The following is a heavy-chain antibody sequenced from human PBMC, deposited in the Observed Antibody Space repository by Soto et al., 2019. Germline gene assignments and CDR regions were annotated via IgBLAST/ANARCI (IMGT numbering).Heavy chain of an antibody. CDR1: GFTFSSYG. Sequence: EVQLLESGGGLVQPGGSLRLSCAASGFTFSSYGMSWVRQAPGKGLEWVSAISSSGGSAYYADSVKGRFTISRDNSKNTLYLQMNSLRAEVTAVYYCARGATSPSYWGQGTLVTVSS. J-gene: IGHJ4*02. CDR3: ARGATSPSY. CDR2: ISSSGGSA. V-gene: IGHV3-23*01.